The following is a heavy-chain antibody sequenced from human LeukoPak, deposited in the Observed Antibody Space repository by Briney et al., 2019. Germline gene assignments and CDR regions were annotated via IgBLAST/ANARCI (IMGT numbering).Heavy chain of an antibody. D-gene: IGHD4-23*01. Sequence: KTSETLSLTCTVSGASTSNSYWNWVRQPPGKGLEWIGYIYSSGSTNYNPSLKSRVTISVDPSKNQFSLKMTSVTAADTAVYYCANSYDGKIVPFDNWGQGALVTVSS. J-gene: IGHJ4*02. CDR3: ANSYDGKIVPFDN. CDR2: IYSSGST. V-gene: IGHV4-4*09. CDR1: GASTSNSY.